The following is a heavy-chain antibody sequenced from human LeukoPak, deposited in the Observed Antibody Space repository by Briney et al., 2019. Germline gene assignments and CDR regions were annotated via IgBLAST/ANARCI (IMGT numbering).Heavy chain of an antibody. Sequence: SETLSLTCTASGGSISDYYWSWIRQPPGKGLEWIGYMYYSGGTSYNPSLKSRVTISVDTSYNQFSLKLSSVTAADTAIYYCARDIGFGTSSDYYYYGLAVWGQGTTVTVSS. D-gene: IGHD6-6*01. CDR1: GGSISDYY. CDR2: MYYSGGT. V-gene: IGHV4-59*12. J-gene: IGHJ6*02. CDR3: ARDIGFGTSSDYYYYGLAV.